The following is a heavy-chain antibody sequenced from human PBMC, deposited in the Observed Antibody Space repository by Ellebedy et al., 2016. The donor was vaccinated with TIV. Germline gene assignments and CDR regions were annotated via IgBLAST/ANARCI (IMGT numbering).Heavy chain of an antibody. V-gene: IGHV4-59*01. D-gene: IGHD4-23*01. J-gene: IGHJ4*02. CDR3: ARDLAGGSLDY. CDR2: TYYSGST. Sequence: MPSETLSLTCTVSGGSISSYYWSWIRQPPGKGLEWIGYTYYSGSTNYNPSLMSRATISVDTSKNQFSLKLSSATAADTAVYYCARDLAGGSLDYWGQGTLVTVSS. CDR1: GGSISSYY.